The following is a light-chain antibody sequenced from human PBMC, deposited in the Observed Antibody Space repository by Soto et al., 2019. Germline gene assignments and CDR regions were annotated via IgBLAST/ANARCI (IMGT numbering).Light chain of an antibody. V-gene: IGKV1-5*01. J-gene: IGKJ1*01. CDR2: DAS. CDR1: QSINIW. Sequence: DIQMTQSPSTLSASVGDRVTITCRARQSINIWLAWYQQKPGKAPKLLIYDASILESGVPSRFSGSGSGTKFTLTIASLQPDDFATYYCQQYETFSGTFGPGTKVDIK. CDR3: QQYETFSGT.